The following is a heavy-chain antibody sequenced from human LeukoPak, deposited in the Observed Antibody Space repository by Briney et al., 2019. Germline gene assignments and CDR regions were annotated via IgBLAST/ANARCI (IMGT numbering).Heavy chain of an antibody. V-gene: IGHV3-30-3*01. J-gene: IGHJ3*02. Sequence: GRSLRLSCAASGFTFSSYAMQWVRQAPGKGLEWVAFISYDGTNKYCADSVKGRFTISRDNSKNTLYLQMNSLRAEDTALYYCARDYAYAFDIWGQGTMVTVSS. CDR2: ISYDGTNK. CDR1: GFTFSSYA. CDR3: ARDYAYAFDI. D-gene: IGHD3-16*01.